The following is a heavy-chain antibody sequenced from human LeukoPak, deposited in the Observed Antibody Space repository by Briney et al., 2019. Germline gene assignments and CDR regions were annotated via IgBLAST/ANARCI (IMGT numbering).Heavy chain of an antibody. Sequence: PGGSLRLSCAAYGFTFSTNRINWVRQAPGKGLEWVSSITGSSNFMSYADSDKGRFTISRDNARNSLYLQMNSLRAEDTAVYYCAGGFSQSRNCDYWGQGTLVTVSS. CDR1: GFTFSTNR. D-gene: IGHD1-20*01. V-gene: IGHV3-21*01. CDR2: ITGSSNFM. CDR3: AGGFSQSRNCDY. J-gene: IGHJ4*02.